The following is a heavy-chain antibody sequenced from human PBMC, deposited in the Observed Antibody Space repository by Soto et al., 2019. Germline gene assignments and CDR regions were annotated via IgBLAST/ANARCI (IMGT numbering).Heavy chain of an antibody. CDR3: AAHHDSSGSSYGMDV. V-gene: IGHV1-58*01. CDR2: IVVGSGNT. J-gene: IGHJ6*02. D-gene: IGHD3-22*01. CDR1: GFTFTSSA. Sequence: ASVKVSCKASGFTFTSSAVQWVRQARGQRLEWIGWIVVGSGNTNYAQKFQERVTITRDMSTSTAYMELSSLRSEDTAVYYCAAHHDSSGSSYGMDVWGQGTTVTVSS.